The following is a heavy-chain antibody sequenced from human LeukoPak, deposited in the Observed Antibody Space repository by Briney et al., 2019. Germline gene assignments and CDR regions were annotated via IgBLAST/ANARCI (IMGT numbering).Heavy chain of an antibody. CDR2: INPNSGGT. CDR3: AYRIATPYSPFDY. V-gene: IGHV1-2*02. J-gene: IGHJ4*02. CDR1: GYTFTGYY. Sequence: ASVKVSCKASGYTFTGYYMHWVRQAPGQGLEWMGWINPNSGGTNYAQKFQGRATMTRDTSISTAYMELSRLRSDDTAVYYCAYRIATPYSPFDYWGQGTLVTVSS. D-gene: IGHD6-13*01.